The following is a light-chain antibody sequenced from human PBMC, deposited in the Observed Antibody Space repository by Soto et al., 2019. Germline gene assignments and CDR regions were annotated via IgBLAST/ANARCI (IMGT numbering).Light chain of an antibody. CDR2: GAS. CDR1: QSLSGW. Sequence: DIQMTQSPSSLSASVGDRVTITCRASQSLSGWLAWYQQKPGKAPKVLVYGASSLESGVPSRFSGSGSWTEFSLTISGLQPDDFATYYCQQYNSYPIFTFGPGTKVDIK. V-gene: IGKV1-5*01. J-gene: IGKJ3*01. CDR3: QQYNSYPIFT.